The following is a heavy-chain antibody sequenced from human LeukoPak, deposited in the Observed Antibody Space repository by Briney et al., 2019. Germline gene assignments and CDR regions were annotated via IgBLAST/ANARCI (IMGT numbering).Heavy chain of an antibody. CDR1: GFTFSSYG. J-gene: IGHJ5*02. D-gene: IGHD3-22*01. CDR3: ARDLGQYYDTSDNWFDP. V-gene: IGHV3-30*02. CDR2: IRYDGTYK. Sequence: GGSLRLSCAASGFTFSSYGMHWVRQAPGKGLEWVAFIRYDGTYKYSADSVKGRFTISRDNAKNTLNLQMNSLRAEDTAVYYCARDLGQYYDTSDNWFDPWGQGTLVTVSS.